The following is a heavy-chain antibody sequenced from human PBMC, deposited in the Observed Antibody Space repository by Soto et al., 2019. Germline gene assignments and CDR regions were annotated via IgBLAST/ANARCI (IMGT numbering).Heavy chain of an antibody. V-gene: IGHV1-46*01. CDR2: INPDGGST. D-gene: IGHD3-22*01. Sequence: ASVKVSCKASGYTFTSYYMHWVRQAPGQGLEWMGIINPDGGSTSCAQKFQGRVTVTRDTPTTTVYMELSSLRSEDTAVYYCARVGPYYESSGYYYFDYWGQGTPVTVSS. CDR3: ARVGPYYESSGYYYFDY. CDR1: GYTFTSYY. J-gene: IGHJ4*02.